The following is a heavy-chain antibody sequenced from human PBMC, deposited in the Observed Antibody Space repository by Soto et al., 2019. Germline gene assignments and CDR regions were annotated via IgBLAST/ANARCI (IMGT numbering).Heavy chain of an antibody. CDR2: IYYSGST. CDR3: ARQRTSVVTQAYFDS. D-gene: IGHD2-21*02. CDR1: GDSINNRSYY. J-gene: IGHJ4*02. V-gene: IGHV4-39*01. Sequence: PSDTLSLTCTVTGDSINNRSYYWGWIRQPPGKGLEWIGSIYYSGSTYNNPSLKSRVSMSVDTSKNQFSLKLRSVTAADTALYYCARQRTSVVTQAYFDSRGQGSLVPVS.